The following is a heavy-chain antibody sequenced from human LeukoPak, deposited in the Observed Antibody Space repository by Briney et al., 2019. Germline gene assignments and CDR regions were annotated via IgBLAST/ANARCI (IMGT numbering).Heavy chain of an antibody. J-gene: IGHJ4*02. Sequence: GGSLRLSCVASGFTLSSYSMNWVRQAPGKGLEWVSHISTSGKTIYYADSVQGRFTISRDNAKNSLFLQMNSLRAEDTAVYYCASAGGSWDFDYWGQGTLVTVSS. CDR2: ISTSGKTI. CDR3: ASAGGSWDFDY. V-gene: IGHV3-48*04. CDR1: GFTLSSYS. D-gene: IGHD3-16*01.